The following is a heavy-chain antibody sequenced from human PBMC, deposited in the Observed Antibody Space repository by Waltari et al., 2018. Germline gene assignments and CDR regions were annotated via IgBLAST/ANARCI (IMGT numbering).Heavy chain of an antibody. J-gene: IGHJ4*02. CDR3: ARVPGYSSSWYPFDY. CDR1: GYTFTGYY. D-gene: IGHD6-13*01. Sequence: QVQLVQSGAEVKKPGSSVKVSCKASGYTFTGYYMHWVRQAPGQGLEWMGRINPNSGGTNYAQKFQGRVTMTTDTSTSTAYMELRSLRSDDTAVYYCARVPGYSSSWYPFDYWGQGTLVTVSS. V-gene: IGHV1-2*06. CDR2: INPNSGGT.